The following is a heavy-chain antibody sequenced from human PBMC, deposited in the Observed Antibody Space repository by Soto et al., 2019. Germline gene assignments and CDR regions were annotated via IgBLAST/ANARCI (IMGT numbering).Heavy chain of an antibody. CDR3: AKGGNRHYDFWSDY. V-gene: IGHV3-9*01. D-gene: IGHD3-3*01. Sequence: EVQLVESGGGLVQPGRSLRLSCAASGFTFDDYAMHCVRQAPGKGLEWVSGINWNSGRIVYADSVKGRFTISRDNAKKSLYLQMNSLRAEDTALYYCAKGGNRHYDFWSDYWGQGTLVTVSS. CDR1: GFTFDDYA. J-gene: IGHJ4*02. CDR2: INWNSGRI.